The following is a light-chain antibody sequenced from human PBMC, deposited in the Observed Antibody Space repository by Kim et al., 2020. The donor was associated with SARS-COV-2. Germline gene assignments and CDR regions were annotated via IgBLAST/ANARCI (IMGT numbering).Light chain of an antibody. CDR1: SSNIGTGYD. V-gene: IGLV1-40*01. J-gene: IGLJ3*02. Sequence: QSVLTQPPSVSGAPGQRVTISCTGSSSNIGTGYDVHWYQQLPGTAPKLLIYVDSNRPSGVPERFSGTKSGTSASLAITGLQAEDEADYYCQSYDSSLRGWVFGGGTQLTVL. CDR2: VDS. CDR3: QSYDSSLRGWV.